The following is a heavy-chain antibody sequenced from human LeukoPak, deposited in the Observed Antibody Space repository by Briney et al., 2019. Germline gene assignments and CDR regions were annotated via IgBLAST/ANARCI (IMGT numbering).Heavy chain of an antibody. CDR3: ARDPGAPGHFRSIRWFDP. CDR2: ISPSGSYI. Sequence: GGSLRLSCAASGFTFSSYSMNWVRQAPGKGLEWVSSISPSGSYIYYADSVKGRFTISRDNAKNSLYLQMNSLRAEDTAVYYCARDPGAPGHFRSIRWFDPWGQGTLVTVSS. CDR1: GFTFSSYS. D-gene: IGHD3-9*01. V-gene: IGHV3-21*01. J-gene: IGHJ5*02.